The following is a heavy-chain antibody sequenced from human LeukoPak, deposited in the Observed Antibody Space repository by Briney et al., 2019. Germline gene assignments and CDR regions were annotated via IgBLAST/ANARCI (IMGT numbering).Heavy chain of an antibody. J-gene: IGHJ4*02. V-gene: IGHV1-24*01. CDR3: ARGDSSGYYPNY. Sequence: ASVKVSCKVSGYTLTELSMHWVRQAPGKGLEWMGGFDPEDGETIYAQKFQGRVTMTEDTSTDTAYMELSSLRSEDTAVYYCARGDSSGYYPNYWGQGTLVTVSS. D-gene: IGHD3-22*01. CDR1: GYTLTELS. CDR2: FDPEDGET.